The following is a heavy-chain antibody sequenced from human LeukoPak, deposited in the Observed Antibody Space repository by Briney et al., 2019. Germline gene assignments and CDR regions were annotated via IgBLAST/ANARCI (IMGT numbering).Heavy chain of an antibody. CDR3: AKVRWDNSNWYYLDN. Sequence: GWSLRLSCAAPGFSFSGYGMHWVRQAPGKGLEWVAYIQHDGSNQQYADSVKGRFSISRDTSKNMLYLQMNSLRAEDTAVYYCAKVRWDNSNWYYLDNWGQGTLVTVSS. D-gene: IGHD4-11*01. CDR1: GFSFSGYG. J-gene: IGHJ4*02. V-gene: IGHV3-30*02. CDR2: IQHDGSNQ.